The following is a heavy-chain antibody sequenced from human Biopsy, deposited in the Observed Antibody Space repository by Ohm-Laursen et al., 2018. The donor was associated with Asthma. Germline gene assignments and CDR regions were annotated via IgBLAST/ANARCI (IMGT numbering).Heavy chain of an antibody. CDR1: GGTFSNFA. J-gene: IGHJ6*02. Sequence: SVKVSCKAPGGTFSNFAISWVRRAPGQGLERLGGIMTVFGTTNYAQKFQGRVTITADESTSTAYMEVTSLRSEDTAIYYCARCQVGYSSGWSLLLKKIYYSGMDVWGQGTAVTVSS. CDR2: IMTVFGTT. D-gene: IGHD6-19*01. CDR3: ARCQVGYSSGWSLLLKKIYYSGMDV. V-gene: IGHV1-69*13.